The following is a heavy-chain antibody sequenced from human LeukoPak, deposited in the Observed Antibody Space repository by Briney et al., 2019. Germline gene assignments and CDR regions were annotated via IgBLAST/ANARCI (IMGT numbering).Heavy chain of an antibody. V-gene: IGHV1-2*02. Sequence: ASVKVSCKASGYTFIGYNMHWVRQAPGQGLEWMGWINPKNGDTRYVQKFQGRVTMTRDTSISTSYMEVSRLTSDDTAVYYCAREAGDNAYDIWGQGTVVTVSS. CDR1: GYTFIGYN. CDR3: AREAGDNAYDI. D-gene: IGHD2-21*01. J-gene: IGHJ3*02. CDR2: INPKNGDT.